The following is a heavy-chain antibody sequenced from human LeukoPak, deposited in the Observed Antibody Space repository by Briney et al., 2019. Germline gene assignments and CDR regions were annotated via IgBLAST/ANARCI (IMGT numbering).Heavy chain of an antibody. Sequence: GWSLRLSCAASGFTSSSYGMHWLRQAPGKGLEWVAIIRYDESNKYYADSVKGRFTISRKNSKNTLYLQMNSLRAEYTAVYYCATYGSGSYYRFDYWGQGTLVTVSS. J-gene: IGHJ4*02. D-gene: IGHD3-10*01. CDR2: IRYDESNK. CDR3: ATYGSGSYYRFDY. CDR1: GFTSSSYG. V-gene: IGHV3-30*02.